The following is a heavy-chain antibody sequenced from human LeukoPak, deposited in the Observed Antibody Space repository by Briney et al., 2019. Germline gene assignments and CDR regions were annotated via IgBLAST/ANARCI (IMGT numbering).Heavy chain of an antibody. J-gene: IGHJ6*03. D-gene: IGHD3-3*01. CDR3: ARLDDFWSGYCYYYYYMDV. CDR1: GYSISSGYY. V-gene: IGHV4-38-2*01. CDR2: IYHSGST. Sequence: SETLSLTCAVSGYSISSGYYWGWIRQPPGKGLEWIGSIYHSGSTYYNPSLKSRVTISVDKSKNQFSLKLSSVTAADTAMYYCARLDDFWSGYCYYYYYMDVWGKGTTVTVSS.